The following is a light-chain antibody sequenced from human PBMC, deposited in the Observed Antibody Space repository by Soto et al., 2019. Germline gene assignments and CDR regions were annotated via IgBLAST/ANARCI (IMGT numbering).Light chain of an antibody. CDR3: QHHNSYSQT. J-gene: IGKJ1*01. CDR1: QSVSSSY. Sequence: ESVLTQSPGTLSLSPGEKATLSCRASQSVSSSYLAWYQQKPGQAPRLLIYGASSRATGIPDRFSGSGSGTDFTLTISSLQPDDFGTYFCQHHNSYSQTFGQGTKVEIK. CDR2: GAS. V-gene: IGKV3-20*01.